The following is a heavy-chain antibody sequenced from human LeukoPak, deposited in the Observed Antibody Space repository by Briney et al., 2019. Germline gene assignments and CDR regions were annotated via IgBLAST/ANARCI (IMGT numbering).Heavy chain of an antibody. CDR3: ARDPRCSSMSCYRSSFYGMDV. J-gene: IGHJ6*02. V-gene: IGHV3-48*03. CDR1: GFTFSSYE. Sequence: GGSLRLSCAASGFTFSSYEMNWVRQAPGKGLEWVSFISSSGSSIYYADSVKGRFTISRDNAKNSLYLQMNSLRAEDTAVYYCARDPRCSSMSCYRSSFYGMDVWGQGTTVTVSS. D-gene: IGHD2-2*01. CDR2: ISSSGSSI.